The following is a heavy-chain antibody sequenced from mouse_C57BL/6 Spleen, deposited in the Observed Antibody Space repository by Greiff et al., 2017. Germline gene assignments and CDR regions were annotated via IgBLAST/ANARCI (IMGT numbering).Heavy chain of an antibody. J-gene: IGHJ4*01. Sequence: QVQLQQSGPGLVQPSQSLSITCTVSGFSLTSYGVHWVRQSPGKGLEWLGVIWRGGSTDYNAAFISRLSISKDNSKSQVFFKMNSLQADDTAIYYCARYYYAMDYWGQGTSVTVSS. CDR3: ARYYYAMDY. CDR1: GFSLTSYG. CDR2: IWRGGST. V-gene: IGHV2-2*01.